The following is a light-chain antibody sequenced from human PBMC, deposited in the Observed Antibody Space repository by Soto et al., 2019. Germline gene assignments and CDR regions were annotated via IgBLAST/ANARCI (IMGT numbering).Light chain of an antibody. V-gene: IGKV1-5*03. J-gene: IGKJ3*01. CDR3: QQSKT. Sequence: DIQMTQSPSTLSASIGDRATITCRASQSISSWLAWYQQKPGKAPKLLIYKTSNLKSGVPSRFSGSGSGTEFTLSISSLQPDDFATYYCQQSKTFGPGTKVDIK. CDR1: QSISSW. CDR2: KTS.